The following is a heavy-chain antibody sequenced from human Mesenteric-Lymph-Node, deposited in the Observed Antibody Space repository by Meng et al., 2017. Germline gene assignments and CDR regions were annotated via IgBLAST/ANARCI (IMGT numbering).Heavy chain of an antibody. J-gene: IGHJ6*02. CDR1: GFTFSSYA. CDR3: AKVYYYDSSGYYQDYYYYGMDV. V-gene: IGHV3-23*01. D-gene: IGHD3-22*01. Sequence: GGSLRLSCAASGFTFSSYAMSWVRQAPGKGLEWVSAISGSGGSTYYADSVKGRFTISRDNSKNTLYLHMNSLRAEDTAVYYCAKVYYYDSSGYYQDYYYYGMDVWGQGTMVTVSS. CDR2: ISGSGGST.